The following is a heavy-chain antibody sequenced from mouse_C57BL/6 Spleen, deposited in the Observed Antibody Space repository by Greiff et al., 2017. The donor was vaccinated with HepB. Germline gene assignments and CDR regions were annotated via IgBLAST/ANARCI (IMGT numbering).Heavy chain of an antibody. V-gene: IGHV5-17*01. CDR3: ARTVVSYFDY. CDR2: ISSGSSTI. J-gene: IGHJ2*01. CDR1: GFTFSDYG. Sequence: EVQRVESGGGLVKPGGSLKLSCAASGFTFSDYGMHWVRQAPEKGLEWVAYISSGSSTIYYADTVTGRFTISRDNAKNTLFRQMTRLRSEDTAMYYCARTVVSYFDYGGQGTTLTVSS. D-gene: IGHD1-1*01.